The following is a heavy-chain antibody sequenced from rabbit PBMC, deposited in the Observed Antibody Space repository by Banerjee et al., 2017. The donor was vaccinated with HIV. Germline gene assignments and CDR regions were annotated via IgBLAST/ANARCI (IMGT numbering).Heavy chain of an antibody. J-gene: IGHJ4*01. CDR2: INTSTGNT. CDR1: GFYLSSRYW. D-gene: IGHD7-1*01. V-gene: IGHV1S45*01. Sequence: QQQLEESGGGLVKPEGSLTLTCTASGFYLSSRYWICWVRQAPGKGLEWIGCINTSTGNTVYATWAKGRFIISKTSWTTVTLQMTSLTAADTATYFCARDRDGDAGYGSLALWGQGTLVTVS. CDR3: ARDRDGDAGYGSLAL.